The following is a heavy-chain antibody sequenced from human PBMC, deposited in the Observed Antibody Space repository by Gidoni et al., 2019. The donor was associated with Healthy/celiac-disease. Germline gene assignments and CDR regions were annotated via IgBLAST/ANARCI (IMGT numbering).Heavy chain of an antibody. CDR1: GFTFSDHY. D-gene: IGHD5-18*01. CDR2: TRNKANSYTT. Sequence: EVQLVESGGGLVQPGGSLRLSCAASGFTFSDHYMDWVRQAPGKGLEWVGRTRNKANSYTTEYAASVKGRFTISRDDSKNSLYLQMNSLKTEDTAVYYCASRGYSYGDNFDYWGQGTLVTVSS. CDR3: ASRGYSYGDNFDY. J-gene: IGHJ4*02. V-gene: IGHV3-72*01.